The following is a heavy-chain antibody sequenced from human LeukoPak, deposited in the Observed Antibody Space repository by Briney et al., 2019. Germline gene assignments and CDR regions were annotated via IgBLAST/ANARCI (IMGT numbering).Heavy chain of an antibody. V-gene: IGHV1-2*02. CDR2: INPNSGGT. Sequence: ASVKVSCKASGYTFTGCYMHWVRQAPGQGLEWMGWINPNSGGTNYAQKFQGRVTMTRDTSISTAYMELSRLRSDDTAVYYCARLEELRWGLGYYYYMDVWGKGTTVTVSS. CDR3: ARLEELRWGLGYYYYMDV. D-gene: IGHD4-23*01. J-gene: IGHJ6*03. CDR1: GYTFTGCY.